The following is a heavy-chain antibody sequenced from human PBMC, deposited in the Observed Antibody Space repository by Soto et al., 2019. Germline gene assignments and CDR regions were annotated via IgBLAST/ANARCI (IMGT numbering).Heavy chain of an antibody. CDR3: ARARGNDWYSDY. CDR1: GFTFGDYA. Sequence: PGGSLRLSCTASGFTFGDYAMSCVRQAPGKGLEWVSSITHSGTYVYYADSVKGRFTISRDSASNSLFLQMTSLRAEDTAVYHCARARGNDWYSDYWGQGTLVTVSS. J-gene: IGHJ4*02. CDR2: ITHSGTYV. V-gene: IGHV3-21*01. D-gene: IGHD5-12*01.